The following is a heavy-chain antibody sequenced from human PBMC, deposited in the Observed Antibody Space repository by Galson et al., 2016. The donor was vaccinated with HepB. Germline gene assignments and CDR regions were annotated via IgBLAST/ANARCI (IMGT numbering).Heavy chain of an antibody. J-gene: IGHJ6*02. CDR2: IKSKIDGGTT. V-gene: IGHV3-15*01. Sequence: SLRLSCAASGFTFSNAWMTWVRQAPGKGLEWVGRIKSKIDGGTTDYAAPVTGRFTISRDDSKNTLYLQMNSLQAEDTAVYYCTTDSDCSRTFCHPAPNYYYGLDVRGQGTTVTVSS. D-gene: IGHD2-2*01. CDR3: TTDSDCSRTFCHPAPNYYYGLDV. CDR1: GFTFSNAW.